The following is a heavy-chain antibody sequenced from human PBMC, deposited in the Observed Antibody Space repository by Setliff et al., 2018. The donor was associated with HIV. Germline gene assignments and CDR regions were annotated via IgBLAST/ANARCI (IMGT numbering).Heavy chain of an antibody. CDR2: SYHTGSK. J-gene: IGHJ5*02. V-gene: IGHV4-38-2*01. CDR1: GYPIDSGFY. Sequence: ETLSLTCAVYGYPIDSGFYWGWIRQTPGKGLEWIASSYHTGSKYCNPSLKRRVTISVDTSKHQFSLKLTSVTAADTVVYYCARNHYYGSGKNRWFDPWGQGMLVTVSS. CDR3: ARNHYYGSGKNRWFDP. D-gene: IGHD3-10*01.